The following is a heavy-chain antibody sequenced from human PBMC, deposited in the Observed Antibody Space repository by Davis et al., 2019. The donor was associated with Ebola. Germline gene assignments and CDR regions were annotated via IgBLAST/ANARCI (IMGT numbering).Heavy chain of an antibody. D-gene: IGHD6-19*01. CDR1: GFTFSTFG. J-gene: IGHJ5*02. CDR3: ARAPAGRWQWPGTACDQ. CDR2: IRFDGSEK. Sequence: GESLKISCSASGFTFSTFGMFWVRQAPGKGLEWVAFIRFDGSEKYYADSVKGRFTISRENSKATLDLQMNSLRAEDTAVYYCARAPAGRWQWPGTACDQWGQGTLVTVSS. V-gene: IGHV3-30*02.